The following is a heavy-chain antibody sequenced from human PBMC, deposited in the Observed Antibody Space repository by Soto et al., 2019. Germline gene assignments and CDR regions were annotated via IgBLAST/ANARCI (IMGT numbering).Heavy chain of an antibody. V-gene: IGHV4-39*01. D-gene: IGHD3-22*01. Sequence: SETLSLTSSVSGGSVSHSGYHWGWTRRPPGKGLEWIGSIYYSGTTYYNPSLKSRGTMSVDTSKNQFSLRLHSVTTTDTAVYYCARYDSSGDFDYWGRGTLVTVS. CDR3: ARYDSSGDFDY. J-gene: IGHJ4*02. CDR2: IYYSGTT. CDR1: GGSVSHSGYH.